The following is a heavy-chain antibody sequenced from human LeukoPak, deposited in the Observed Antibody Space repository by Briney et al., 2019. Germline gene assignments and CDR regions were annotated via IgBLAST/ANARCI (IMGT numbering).Heavy chain of an antibody. D-gene: IGHD3-10*01. J-gene: IGHJ4*02. V-gene: IGHV3-43*02. CDR1: GFTFDDYA. CDR3: ARGQGSLFDY. CDR2: INGDGGST. Sequence: GSLRLSCAASGFTFDDYAMHWVRQAPGKGLEWVSLINGDGGSTNYADSVKGRFAISRDNSKNSLYLQMNSLRTEDTAFYYCARGQGSLFDYWGQGTLVTVSS.